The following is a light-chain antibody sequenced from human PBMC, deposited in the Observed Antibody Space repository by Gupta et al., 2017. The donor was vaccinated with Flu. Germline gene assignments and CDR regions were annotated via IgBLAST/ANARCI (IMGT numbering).Light chain of an antibody. V-gene: IGLV2-14*01. Sequence: QSALTQPASVSGSPGQPITISCTGTSSDVGGFDYVSWYQQHPGKAPKLMIYEVSNRPSGVSNRFSGSKSGNTASLTISGLQAEDEADYHCSSYTSSSTVVFGGGTKVTVL. J-gene: IGLJ3*02. CDR3: SSYTSSSTVV. CDR1: SSDVGGFDY. CDR2: EVS.